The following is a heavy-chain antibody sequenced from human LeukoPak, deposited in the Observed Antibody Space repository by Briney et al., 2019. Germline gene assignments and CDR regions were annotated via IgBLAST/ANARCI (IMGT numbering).Heavy chain of an antibody. V-gene: IGHV1-2*06. CDR2: INPNSGGT. CDR3: ARAADTAMVTGIDY. D-gene: IGHD5-18*01. Sequence: ASVKVSCKASGYTFTGYYMHWVRQAPGRGLEWMGRINPNSGGTNYAQKFQGRVTMTRDTSISTAYKELSRLRSDDTAVYYCARAADTAMVTGIDYWGQGTLVTVSS. CDR1: GYTFTGYY. J-gene: IGHJ4*02.